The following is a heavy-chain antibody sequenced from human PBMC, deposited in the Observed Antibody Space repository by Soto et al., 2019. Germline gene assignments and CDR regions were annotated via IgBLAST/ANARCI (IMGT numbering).Heavy chain of an antibody. Sequence: GGSLRLSCAASGFTFSSFGMHWVRHAPGKGLEWVAVISYDGTEEKYADSVKGRATVSRDNSKNTVYLQMNRLRGDDSAIYYCAKGRFDVVTISPFDHWGQGTLVTVSS. V-gene: IGHV3-30*18. CDR3: AKGRFDVVTISPFDH. J-gene: IGHJ4*01. D-gene: IGHD3-3*02. CDR2: ISYDGTEE. CDR1: GFTFSSFG.